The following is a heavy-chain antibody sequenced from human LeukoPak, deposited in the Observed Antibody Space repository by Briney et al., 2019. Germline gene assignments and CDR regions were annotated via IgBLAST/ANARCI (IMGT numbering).Heavy chain of an antibody. CDR2: IYYSGST. CDR1: GGSISSYY. D-gene: IGHD3-22*01. V-gene: IGHV4-59*01. Sequence: SGTLSLTCTVSGGSISSYYWSWIRQPPGKGLEWIGYIYYSGSTNYNPSLKSRVTISVDTSKNQFSLKLSSVTAADTAVYYCARGGSGYFDAFDIWGQGTMVTVSS. J-gene: IGHJ3*02. CDR3: ARGGSGYFDAFDI.